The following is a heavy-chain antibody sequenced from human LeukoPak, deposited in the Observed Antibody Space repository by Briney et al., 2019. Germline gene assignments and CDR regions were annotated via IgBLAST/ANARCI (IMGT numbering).Heavy chain of an antibody. CDR1: GFTFSNSG. Sequence: GGSLRLSCAASGFTFSNSGMNWVRQAPGKGLEWVSSISSSSRYIYYADSVKGRFTISRDNSKKKLYLQMNSLRAEDTAVYYCAKDLRGWIQQGDCWGQGTLVTVSS. D-gene: IGHD5-18*01. V-gene: IGHV3-21*04. J-gene: IGHJ4*02. CDR3: AKDLRGWIQQGDC. CDR2: ISSSSRYI.